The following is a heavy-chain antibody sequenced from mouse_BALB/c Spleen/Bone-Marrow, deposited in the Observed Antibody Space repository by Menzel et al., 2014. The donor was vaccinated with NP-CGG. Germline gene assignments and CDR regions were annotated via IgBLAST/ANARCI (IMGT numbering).Heavy chain of an antibody. CDR3: ARGIYYGNYVYAMDY. CDR1: GYTFTNYW. D-gene: IGHD2-1*01. Sequence: DLVKPGASVKLSCKASGYTFTNYWINWIKQGAGQGLEWIGRIAPGSGSTYYNEMFKGKATLTVDTSSSTAYIQLSSLSSEDSAVYFCARGIYYGNYVYAMDYWGQGTSVTVSS. CDR2: IAPGSGST. J-gene: IGHJ4*01. V-gene: IGHV1S41*01.